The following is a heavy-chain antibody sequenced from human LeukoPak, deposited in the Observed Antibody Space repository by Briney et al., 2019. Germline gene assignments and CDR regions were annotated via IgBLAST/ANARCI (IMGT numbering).Heavy chain of an antibody. Sequence: GGSLRLSCAASGFSFSNYWMSWVRQAPGKGLEGVANIKQHGSENYYVDSVKGRFTISRDNAMNSLYLQMNSLRVEDTAVYYCAREFNYYYYMDVWGKGTTVTVSS. J-gene: IGHJ6*03. V-gene: IGHV3-7*01. CDR2: IKQHGSEN. CDR3: AREFNYYYYMDV. CDR1: GFSFSNYW.